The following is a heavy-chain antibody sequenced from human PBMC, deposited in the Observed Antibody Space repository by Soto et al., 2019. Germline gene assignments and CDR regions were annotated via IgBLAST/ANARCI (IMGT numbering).Heavy chain of an antibody. Sequence: QVQLVQSGAEVKKPGSTVKVSGKASGGTFNSYAFSWERQAPGQGLEWVGGIIPMFGTVNYAQKFQGRVTITADKSTSTAYMELSSLRSDDTAVYYCARVPGTNYYYGMDVWGQGTTVTVFS. CDR2: IIPMFGTV. CDR1: GGTFNSYA. V-gene: IGHV1-69*06. J-gene: IGHJ6*02. D-gene: IGHD1-1*01. CDR3: ARVPGTNYYYGMDV.